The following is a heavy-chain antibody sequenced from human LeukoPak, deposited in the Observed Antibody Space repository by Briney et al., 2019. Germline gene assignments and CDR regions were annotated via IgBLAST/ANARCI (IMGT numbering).Heavy chain of an antibody. V-gene: IGHV1-2*04. J-gene: IGHJ4*02. CDR3: ARQTHEKDTAMEFFDY. Sequence: ASVKVSCKASGYTFTGYYMHWVRQAPGQGLEWMGWNNPNSGGTNYAQKFQGWVTMTRDTSISTAYMELSRLRSDDTAVYYCARQTHEKDTAMEFFDYWGQGTLVTVSS. CDR2: NNPNSGGT. D-gene: IGHD5-18*01. CDR1: GYTFTGYY.